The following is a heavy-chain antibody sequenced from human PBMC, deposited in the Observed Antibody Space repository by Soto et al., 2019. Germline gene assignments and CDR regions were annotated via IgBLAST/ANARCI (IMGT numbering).Heavy chain of an antibody. CDR1: GFTFSDYA. D-gene: IGHD6-13*01. J-gene: IGHJ4*02. V-gene: IGHV3-23*01. CDR2: IIGGGTST. Sequence: EVQLLESGGGLVQPGGSLRLSCAASGFTFSDYAMTWVRQAPGKGLEWVSSIIGGGTSTIYADSVKGRFTISRDNSKSTLYLQMNSLTADDTAIYYCARPSISAPGTYWGQGTLVTASP. CDR3: ARPSISAPGTY.